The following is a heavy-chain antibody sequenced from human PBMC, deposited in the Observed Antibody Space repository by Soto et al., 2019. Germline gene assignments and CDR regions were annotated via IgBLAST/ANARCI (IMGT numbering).Heavy chain of an antibody. D-gene: IGHD1-26*01. Sequence: LRLSCAASGFTFDDYAMHWVRQAPGKGLEWVSGISWNSGSIGYADSVKGRFTISRDNAKNSLYLQMNSLRAEDTALYYCAKISGSYPERDAFDIWGQGTMVTVSS. CDR1: GFTFDDYA. CDR2: ISWNSGSI. J-gene: IGHJ3*02. CDR3: AKISGSYPERDAFDI. V-gene: IGHV3-9*01.